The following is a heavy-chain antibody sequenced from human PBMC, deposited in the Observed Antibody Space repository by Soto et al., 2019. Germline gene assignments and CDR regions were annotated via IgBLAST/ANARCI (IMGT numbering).Heavy chain of an antibody. V-gene: IGHV4-39*01. D-gene: IGHD3-3*01. J-gene: IGHJ3*02. CDR3: ALRPPTLKWLHDDVFDI. CDR2: IYYSGST. Sequence: SETLSLTCTVSGGSISSSSYYWGWIRQPPGKGLEWIGSIYYSGSTYYNPSLKSRVTISVDTSKNQFSLKLSSVTAADTAVYYCALRPPTLKWLHDDVFDIWGQGTMVTVS. CDR1: GGSISSSSYY.